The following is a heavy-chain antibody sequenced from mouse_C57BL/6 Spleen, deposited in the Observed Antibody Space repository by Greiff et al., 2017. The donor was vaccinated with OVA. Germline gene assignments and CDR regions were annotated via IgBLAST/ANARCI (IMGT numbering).Heavy chain of an antibody. V-gene: IGHV1-61*01. CDR3: ARERSNYGFAY. CDR2: IYPSDSET. J-gene: IGHJ3*01. D-gene: IGHD2-5*01. Sequence: QVQLKQPGAELVRPGSSVKLSCKASGYTFTSYWMDWVKQRPGQGLEWIGNIYPSDSETHYNQKFKDKATLTVDKSSSTAYMQLSSLTSEDSAVYYCARERSNYGFAYWGQGTLVTVSA. CDR1: GYTFTSYW.